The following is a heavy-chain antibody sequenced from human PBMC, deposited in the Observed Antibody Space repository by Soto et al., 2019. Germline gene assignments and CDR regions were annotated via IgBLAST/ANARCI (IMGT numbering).Heavy chain of an antibody. V-gene: IGHV2-5*02. Sequence: QITLKESGPTLVKPTQTLTLTCIFSGFSFSADGVGVGWIRQPPGKALEWLALIYWDDDPRYRPSLKSRLTITKDSPKNQLVLTMTNMAPLDTATYYCAHAFGGTSWPNDAFDVWGQGTVVTVSS. D-gene: IGHD3-16*01. J-gene: IGHJ3*01. CDR3: AHAFGGTSWPNDAFDV. CDR1: GFSFSADGVG. CDR2: IYWDDDP.